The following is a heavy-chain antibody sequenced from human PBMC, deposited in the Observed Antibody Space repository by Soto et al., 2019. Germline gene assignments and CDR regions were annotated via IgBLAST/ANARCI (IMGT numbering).Heavy chain of an antibody. Sequence: SVKVSCKASGGTFSSYAISWVRQAPGQGLEWMGGIIPIFGTANYAQKFQGRVTITADKSTSTAYMELSSLRSEDTAVYYCARDMGATGGFLFDIWGQGTMVTVSS. CDR1: GGTFSSYA. J-gene: IGHJ3*02. V-gene: IGHV1-69*06. D-gene: IGHD1-26*01. CDR3: ARDMGATGGFLFDI. CDR2: IIPIFGTA.